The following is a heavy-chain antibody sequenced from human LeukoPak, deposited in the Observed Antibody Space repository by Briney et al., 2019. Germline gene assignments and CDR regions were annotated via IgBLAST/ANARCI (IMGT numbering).Heavy chain of an antibody. V-gene: IGHV1-46*01. D-gene: IGHD6-6*01. J-gene: IGHJ4*02. CDR3: ARASSKDYYFDY. CDR2: INPSGGST. Sequence: ASVKVSCKASGYTFTSYYMHWVRQAPGQGLEWMGIINPSGGSTSYAQKFQGRVTMTRDTSASTVYMELSSLRSEDTAVYYCARASSKDYYFDYWGQGTLVTVSS. CDR1: GYTFTSYY.